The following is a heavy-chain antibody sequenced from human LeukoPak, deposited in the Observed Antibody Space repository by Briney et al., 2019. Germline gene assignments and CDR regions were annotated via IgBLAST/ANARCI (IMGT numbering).Heavy chain of an antibody. CDR3: ARGRRDGYNLERYDY. V-gene: IGHV4-39*07. J-gene: IGHJ4*02. D-gene: IGHD5-24*01. CDR2: IYYSGST. Sequence: SETLSLTCTVSGGSISSSSYYWGWIRQPPGKGLEWIGSIYYSGSTYYNPSLKSRVTISVDTSKNQFSLKLSSVTAADTAVYYCARGRRDGYNLERYDYWGQGTLVTVS. CDR1: GGSISSSSYY.